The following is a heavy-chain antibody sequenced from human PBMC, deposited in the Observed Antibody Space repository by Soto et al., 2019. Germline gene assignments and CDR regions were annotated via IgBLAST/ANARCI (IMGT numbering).Heavy chain of an antibody. V-gene: IGHV2-70*04. CDR3: ARTYPDYDILTGYQRDPHAFDI. CDR2: IDWDDDK. CDR1: GFSLSSSGMR. D-gene: IGHD3-9*01. J-gene: IGHJ3*02. Sequence: GSGPTLVNPTQTLTLTCTFSGFSLSSSGMRMNWIRQPPGKALEWLARIDWDDDKFYSTSLKTRLTISKDTSKNQVVLTMTNMDPVDTATYYCARTYPDYDILTGYQRDPHAFDIWGQGTMVTVSS.